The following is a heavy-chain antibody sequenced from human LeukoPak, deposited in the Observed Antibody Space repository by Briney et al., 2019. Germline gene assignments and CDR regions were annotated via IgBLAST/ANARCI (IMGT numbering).Heavy chain of an antibody. CDR1: GGSISRGSYY. V-gene: IGHV4-61*02. CDR2: IYTSGST. J-gene: IGHJ4*02. Sequence: SETLSLTCTVPGGSISRGSYYGSGIHQPAGKGLEGIGRIYTSGSTNYNPSLKSRVTISVDTSKNQFSLKLSSVTAADTAVYYCARETSGIDYFDYWGQGTLVTVSS. CDR3: ARETSGIDYFDY. D-gene: IGHD6-13*01.